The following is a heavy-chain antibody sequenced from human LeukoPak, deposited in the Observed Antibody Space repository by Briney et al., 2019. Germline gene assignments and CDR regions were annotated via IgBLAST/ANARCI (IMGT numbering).Heavy chain of an antibody. V-gene: IGHV3-74*01. Sequence: AGGSLRLSCAASGFTFSSYWMHWVRQAPGKGLVWVSRISSEGSSISYADSVKGRFTISRDNAKNTLHLQMNSLRVEDTAIYYCAKEPVGGSYYFDYWGQGTLVTVSS. J-gene: IGHJ4*02. CDR2: ISSEGSSI. CDR3: AKEPVGGSYYFDY. D-gene: IGHD1-26*01. CDR1: GFTFSSYW.